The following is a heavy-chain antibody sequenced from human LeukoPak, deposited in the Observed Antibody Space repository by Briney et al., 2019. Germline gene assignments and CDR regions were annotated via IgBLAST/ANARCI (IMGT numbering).Heavy chain of an antibody. D-gene: IGHD5-24*01. CDR1: GGSISSYY. Sequence: SETLSLTCTVSGGSISSYYWSWIRQPPGKGLEWIGYIYYSGSTNYNPSLKSRATISVDTSKNQFSLKLSSVTAADTAVYYCARVVEMATISEYYFDYWGQGTLVTVSS. J-gene: IGHJ4*02. CDR2: IYYSGST. CDR3: ARVVEMATISEYYFDY. V-gene: IGHV4-59*08.